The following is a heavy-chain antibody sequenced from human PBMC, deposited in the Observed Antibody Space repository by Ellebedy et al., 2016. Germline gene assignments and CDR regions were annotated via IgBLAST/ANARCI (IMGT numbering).Heavy chain of an antibody. D-gene: IGHD3-9*01. CDR3: TRFNFGLLRLFDWFDY. V-gene: IGHV3-49*03. J-gene: IGHJ4*02. CDR1: GFTFGDFA. Sequence: GGSLRLXXTASGFTFGDFAINWFRQAPGKGLEWVGFIRSKAYGGTADYAASVTGRFTISRDDSKSIASLQMNSVKTEDTAVYYCTRFNFGLLRLFDWFDYWGQGALVIVSS. CDR2: IRSKAYGGTA.